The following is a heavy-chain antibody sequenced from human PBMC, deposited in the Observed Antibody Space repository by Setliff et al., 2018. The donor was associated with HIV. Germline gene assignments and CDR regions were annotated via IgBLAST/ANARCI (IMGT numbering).Heavy chain of an antibody. CDR1: GFTFSSYS. CDR2: ISSSSSTI. J-gene: IGHJ4*02. CDR3: ARTGWGHVY. Sequence: GGSLRLSCAASGFTFSSYSMNWVRQAPGKGLEWVSYISSSSSTIYYADSVKGRFTISRDNAKNSLYLQMNSLRAEDTAVYYCARTGWGHVYWGQGTLVTVSS. D-gene: IGHD3-16*01. V-gene: IGHV3-48*01.